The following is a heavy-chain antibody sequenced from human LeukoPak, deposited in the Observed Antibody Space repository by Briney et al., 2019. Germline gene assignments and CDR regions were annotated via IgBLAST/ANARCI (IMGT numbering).Heavy chain of an antibody. Sequence: GGSLRLSCAASGLTFSSYSMNWVRQAPGKGLEWVSSISSSSSYIYYADSVKGRFTISRDNAKNSLYLQMNSLRAEDTAVYYCARGSIAVARIFDYWGQGTLVTVSS. CDR3: ARGSIAVARIFDY. D-gene: IGHD6-19*01. V-gene: IGHV3-21*01. J-gene: IGHJ4*02. CDR2: ISSSSSYI. CDR1: GLTFSSYS.